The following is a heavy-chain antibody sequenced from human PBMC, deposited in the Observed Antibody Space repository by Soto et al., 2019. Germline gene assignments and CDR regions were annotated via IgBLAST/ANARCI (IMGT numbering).Heavy chain of an antibody. CDR1: GGSISSSSYY. D-gene: IGHD2-15*01. J-gene: IGHJ6*02. CDR3: ARRRGYCSGGSCYSGGYYYYGMDV. V-gene: IGHV4-39*01. CDR2: IYYSGST. Sequence: QLQLQESGPGLVKPSETLSLTCTVSGGSISSSSYYWGWIRQPPGKGLEWIGSIYYSGSTYCNPSLKSRVTISVDTSKNQFSLKLSSVTAADTAVYYCARRRGYCSGGSCYSGGYYYYGMDVWGQGTTVTVSS.